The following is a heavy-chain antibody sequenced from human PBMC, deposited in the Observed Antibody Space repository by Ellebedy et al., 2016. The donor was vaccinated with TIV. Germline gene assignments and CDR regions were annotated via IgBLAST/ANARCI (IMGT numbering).Heavy chain of an antibody. CDR3: ARAGSSGWEAYFDL. CDR2: IIRHGSST. V-gene: IGHV3-74*01. Sequence: GESLKIPCAAPGFTFTQYWLHLVRQAPGKWPVWVSRIIRHGSSTTHADSVKGRFTISRDNAKNTLYLQMNSLRAEDTAVYYCARAGSSGWEAYFDLWGRGTLVTVSS. CDR1: GFTFTQYW. J-gene: IGHJ2*01. D-gene: IGHD6-19*01.